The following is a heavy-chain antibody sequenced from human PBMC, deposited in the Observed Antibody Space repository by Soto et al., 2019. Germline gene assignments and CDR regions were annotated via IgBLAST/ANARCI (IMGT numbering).Heavy chain of an antibody. CDR3: ARVKLAGRGSFHD. V-gene: IGHV4-38-2*01. J-gene: IGHJ4*02. CDR2: IYHSGNT. Sequence: SETLSLTCAVSGYSITNGYYWGWIRQPPGKGLEWIGSIYHSGNTYYNPSLKSRVTLSIDTSKNQFSLKLRSVTTADTAMYYCARVKLAGRGSFHDWGQGTLVTVSS. CDR1: GYSITNGYY. D-gene: IGHD3-3*02.